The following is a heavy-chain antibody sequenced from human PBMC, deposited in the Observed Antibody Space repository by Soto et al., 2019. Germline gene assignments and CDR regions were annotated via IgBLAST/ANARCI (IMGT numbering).Heavy chain of an antibody. CDR3: ARGLFLDY. Sequence: PGGSLRLSCATSGFTFSNYWMHWVRQAPGKGPVWVSRINEDESNTNYADSVKGRFTISRDNAKNTLYLQMNSLRAEDTAVYYCARGLFLDYWGQGTRVTVS. J-gene: IGHJ4*02. D-gene: IGHD3-3*01. CDR2: INEDESNT. CDR1: GFTFSNYW. V-gene: IGHV3-74*01.